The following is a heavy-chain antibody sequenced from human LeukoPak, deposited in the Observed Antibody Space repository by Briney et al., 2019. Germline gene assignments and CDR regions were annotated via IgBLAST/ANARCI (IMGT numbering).Heavy chain of an antibody. CDR2: FYYSGST. D-gene: IGHD2-2*01. V-gene: IGHV4-39*07. J-gene: IGHJ4*02. CDR3: ARDTSGYCSSTSCYADYFDY. Sequence: SETLSLTCTVSGGSISSSSYYWGWIRQPPGKGLEWIGSFYYSGSTYYNPSLKSRVTISVDTSKNQFSLKLSSVTAADTAVYYCARDTSGYCSSTSCYADYFDYWGQGTLVTVSS. CDR1: GGSISSSSYY.